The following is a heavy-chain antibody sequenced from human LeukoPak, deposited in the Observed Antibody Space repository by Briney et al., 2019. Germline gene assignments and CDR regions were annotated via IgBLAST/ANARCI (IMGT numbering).Heavy chain of an antibody. J-gene: IGHJ4*02. CDR1: GFTFNNCW. D-gene: IGHD3-9*01. V-gene: IGHV3-20*04. CDR3: ARSLFDSYFDY. CDR2: INWNGGST. Sequence: PGGSLRLSCAASGFTFNNCWMSWVRQAPGKGLEWVSGINWNGGSTGYADSVKGRFTISRDNAKNSLYLQMNSLRAEDTALYYCARSLFDSYFDYWGQGTLVTVSS.